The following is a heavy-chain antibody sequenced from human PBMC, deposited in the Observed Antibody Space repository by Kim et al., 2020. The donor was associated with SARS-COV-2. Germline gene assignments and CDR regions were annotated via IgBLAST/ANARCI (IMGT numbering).Heavy chain of an antibody. D-gene: IGHD2-21*02. J-gene: IGHJ4*02. Sequence: AAEGRGRFTISQDNGKNALYLQMNRRRAEDTAVYYCARDCGGDCYSGYWGQGTLVTVSS. V-gene: IGHV3-21*01. CDR3: ARDCGGDCYSGY.